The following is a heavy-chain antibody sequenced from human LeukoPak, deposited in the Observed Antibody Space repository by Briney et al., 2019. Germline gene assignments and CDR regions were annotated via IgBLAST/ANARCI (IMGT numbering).Heavy chain of an antibody. Sequence: SETLSLTCTVSAGSISSYYWSWIRQPPGKGLEWLGYIYYSGSTNYNPFLKSRVTISVDTSKNQFSLKLSSVTAADTAVYYCARLPARGRFSSGYHPFDRWGQGTLVTVSS. V-gene: IGHV4-59*08. D-gene: IGHD3-22*01. CDR1: AGSISSYY. CDR2: IYYSGST. J-gene: IGHJ4*02. CDR3: ARLPARGRFSSGYHPFDR.